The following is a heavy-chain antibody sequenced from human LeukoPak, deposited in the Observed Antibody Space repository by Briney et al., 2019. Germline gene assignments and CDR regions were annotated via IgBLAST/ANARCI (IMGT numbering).Heavy chain of an antibody. CDR1: GGSFSGYY. CDR2: INHSGST. Sequence: SETLSLTCAVYGGSFSGYYWSWIRQPPGKGLEWIGEINHSGSTNYNPSLKSRVTISVDTSKNQFSLKLSSVTAADTAVYYCARVRRQQQLVNYWGQGTLVTVSS. J-gene: IGHJ4*02. CDR3: ARVRRQQQLVNY. D-gene: IGHD6-13*01. V-gene: IGHV4-34*01.